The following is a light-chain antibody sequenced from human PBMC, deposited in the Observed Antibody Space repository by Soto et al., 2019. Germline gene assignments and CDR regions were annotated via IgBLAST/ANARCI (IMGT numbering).Light chain of an antibody. V-gene: IGKV3-11*01. CDR3: QYRGIWPPGAT. J-gene: IGKJ4*01. CDR2: DAS. Sequence: EIVLTQSPVTLSLSPGERATLSCRASQSINNYLAWYQQKPGQPPRLLIYDASNRATAIPVTFSGSGSGTDFTLTITSLEPEASAVYYCQYRGIWPPGATFGGGTKVEIK. CDR1: QSINNY.